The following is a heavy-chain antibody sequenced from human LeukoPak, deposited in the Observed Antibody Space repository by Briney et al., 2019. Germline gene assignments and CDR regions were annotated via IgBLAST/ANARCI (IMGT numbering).Heavy chain of an antibody. J-gene: IGHJ6*02. V-gene: IGHV4-34*01. CDR1: GGSFSGYY. Sequence: SETLSLTCAVYGGSFSGYYWSWMRQPPGKGLEWMGEINHSGSTNYNPSLKSPVTISVDTSKNQFSLKLISVTAADTAVYYCARGRNTIFRPYYYGMDVWGQGTTVTVSS. D-gene: IGHD3-3*01. CDR2: INHSGST. CDR3: ARGRNTIFRPYYYGMDV.